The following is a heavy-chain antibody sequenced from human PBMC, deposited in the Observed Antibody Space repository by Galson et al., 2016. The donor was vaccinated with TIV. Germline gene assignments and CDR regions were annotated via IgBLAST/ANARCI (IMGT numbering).Heavy chain of an antibody. CDR1: GDSVNTGGHY. V-gene: IGHV4-31*03. CDR2: IYHSGNT. J-gene: IGHJ6*02. Sequence: LSLTCNVSGDSVNTGGHYWTWIRQQPGKGLEWIGYIYHSGNTYSNPSLRSRLTMYIDTTKNQFSLRLTSVTAADTAMFYCARLVNTGYHFHFMDVWGQGTTVTVSS. CDR3: ARLVNTGYHFHFMDV. D-gene: IGHD3-22*01.